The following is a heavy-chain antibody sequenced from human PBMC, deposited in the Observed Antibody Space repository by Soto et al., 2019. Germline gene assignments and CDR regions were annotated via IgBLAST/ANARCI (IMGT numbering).Heavy chain of an antibody. D-gene: IGHD6-19*01. V-gene: IGHV3-21*01. Sequence: SVKGRFTISRDNTKKALYLQMNSLRAEDTAVDYCARGLSSGWFDSWGQGTLVTVSS. J-gene: IGHJ5*01. CDR3: ARGLSSGWFDS.